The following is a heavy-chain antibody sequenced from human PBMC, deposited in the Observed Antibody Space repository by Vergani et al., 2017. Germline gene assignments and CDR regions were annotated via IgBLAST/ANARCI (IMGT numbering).Heavy chain of an antibody. V-gene: IGHV3-30*02. D-gene: IGHD3-3*01. CDR3: TKEPTGPGFGGSFFDY. CDR1: GFSFNTYG. J-gene: IGHJ4*02. CDR2: IGYDGRIK. Sequence: QVQLVETGGGVVQPGGSLRLYCATSGFSFNTYGAHWVRQAPGKGLEWVAFIGYDGRIKYNVDSVKGRFTISRDTSKKTLSLQMRSLRADDTAVYFCTKEPTGPGFGGSFFDYWGRGTLVTVSS.